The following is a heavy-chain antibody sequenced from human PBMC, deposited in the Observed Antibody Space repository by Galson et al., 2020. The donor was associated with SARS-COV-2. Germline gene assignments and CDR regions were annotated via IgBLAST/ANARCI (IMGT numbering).Heavy chain of an antibody. Sequence: PSETLSLTCNDYGGSVSIGGYYWSWIRQHPEKGLEWIGYISYNGNTHYNPSLKSRLIISEDTSKNHFSLNLNSVNAADTAVYYCAGGFCSGDCYWYYGGQGTLATVSS. V-gene: IGHV4-31*03. D-gene: IGHD2-21*02. CDR2: ISYNGNT. CDR1: GGSVSIGGYY. J-gene: IGHJ4*02. CDR3: AGGFCSGDCYWYY.